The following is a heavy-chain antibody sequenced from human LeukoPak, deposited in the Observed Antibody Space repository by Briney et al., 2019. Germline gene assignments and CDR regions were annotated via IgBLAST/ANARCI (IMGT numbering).Heavy chain of an antibody. CDR3: ARVFYTGGYCYYYYYMDV. J-gene: IGHJ6*03. CDR2: IYTSGST. Sequence: SETLSLTCTVSGGSISSYYWSWIRQPAGKGLEWIGRIYTSGSTNYNPSLKSRVTMSVDTSKNQFSLKLSSVTAADTAVYYCARVFYTGGYCYYYYYMDVWGKGTTVTVSS. CDR1: GGSISSYY. D-gene: IGHD2-8*02. V-gene: IGHV4-4*07.